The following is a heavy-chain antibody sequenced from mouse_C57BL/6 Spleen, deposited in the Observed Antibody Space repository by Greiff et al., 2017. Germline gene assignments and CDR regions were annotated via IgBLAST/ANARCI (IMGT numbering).Heavy chain of an antibody. CDR1: GYTFTSYW. CDR3: ARLGYYDYGNAMDY. J-gene: IGHJ4*01. D-gene: IGHD2-4*01. V-gene: IGHV1-72*01. Sequence: QVQLQQPGAELVKPGASVKLSCKASGYTFTSYWMHWVKQRPGRGLEWIGRIDPNSGGTKYNEKFKSKATLTVDKPSSTAYVQLSSLTSEDSAVYYCARLGYYDYGNAMDYWGQGTSVTVSS. CDR2: IDPNSGGT.